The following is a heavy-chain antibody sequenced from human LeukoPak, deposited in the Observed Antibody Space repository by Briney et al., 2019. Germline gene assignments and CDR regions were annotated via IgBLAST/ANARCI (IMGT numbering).Heavy chain of an antibody. V-gene: IGHV1-2*02. CDR3: ARDPSSGARFDY. Sequence: GASVKVSCKASGYTFNDYYMHWVRQAPGQGLEWMGWINPNSGGTNYAQKFQGRVTMTRDTSTSTVYMELSSLRSEDTAVYYCARDPSSGARFDYWGQGTLVTVSS. CDR2: INPNSGGT. CDR1: GYTFNDYY. J-gene: IGHJ4*02. D-gene: IGHD2-15*01.